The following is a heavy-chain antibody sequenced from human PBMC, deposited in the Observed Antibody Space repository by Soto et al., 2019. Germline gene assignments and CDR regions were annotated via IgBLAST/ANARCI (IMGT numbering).Heavy chain of an antibody. CDR3: GRDEVRNGVGV. CDR1: GFTVTSHA. Sequence: GGSLRLSCAASGFTVTSHAMHWVLQTPGKGLEWVANIRGDGSEKRYVDSVRGRFTISRDNAKNSVYLQMNRLRGDDTALYYCGRDEVRNGVGVWGQGTTVTVSS. J-gene: IGHJ6*02. V-gene: IGHV3-7*01. CDR2: IRGDGSEK.